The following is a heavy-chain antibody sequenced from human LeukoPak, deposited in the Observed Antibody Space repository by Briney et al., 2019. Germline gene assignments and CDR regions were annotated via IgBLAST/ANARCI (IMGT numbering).Heavy chain of an antibody. CDR1: GFTFGNYA. D-gene: IGHD2-2*02. Sequence: GGSLRLSCEASGFTFGNYAVNWVRQAPGKGLEWVSTISGTGSSTYYADSAKGRFTISRDNSKDTLFLQLNSLTAADTAMYFCAKASVAIPQYCNSWGQGTLVTVSS. V-gene: IGHV3-23*01. CDR2: ISGTGSST. J-gene: IGHJ5*02. CDR3: AKASVAIPQYCNS.